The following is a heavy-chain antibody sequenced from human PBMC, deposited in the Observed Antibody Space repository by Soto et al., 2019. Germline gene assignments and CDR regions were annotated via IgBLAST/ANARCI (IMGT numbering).Heavy chain of an antibody. V-gene: IGHV6-1*01. J-gene: IGHJ5*02. D-gene: IGHD2-15*01. Sequence: PSQTLSLTCAISGDSVSSNSAAWNWIRQSPSRGLEWLGRTYYRSKWYNDYAVSVKSRITINPDTSKNQNSLQLNTVTTENKAMYYFARGGDGGGSYGVGWFDPWGQGTLVTVSS. CDR1: GDSVSSNSAA. CDR3: ARGGDGGGSYGVGWFDP. CDR2: TYYRSKWYN.